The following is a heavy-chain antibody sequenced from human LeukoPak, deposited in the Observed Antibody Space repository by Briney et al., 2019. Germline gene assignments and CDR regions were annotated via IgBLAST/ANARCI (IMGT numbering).Heavy chain of an antibody. Sequence: PGGSLRLSCAASGFTFNDSYMSWIRQAPGKGLEYISYISSSGSTIYYADSVKGRFTLSRDNAKSSLSLEMNSLRAEDTAVYYCARGKYSFDYWGQGTLVTVSS. CDR2: ISSSGSTI. J-gene: IGHJ4*02. CDR3: ARGKYSFDY. V-gene: IGHV3-11*01. CDR1: GFTFNDSY.